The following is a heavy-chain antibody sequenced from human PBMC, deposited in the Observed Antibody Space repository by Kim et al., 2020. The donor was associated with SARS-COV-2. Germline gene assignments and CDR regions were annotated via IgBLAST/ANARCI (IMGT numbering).Heavy chain of an antibody. CDR2: ISGSGGST. J-gene: IGHJ5*02. Sequence: GGSLRLSCAASGFTFSSYAMSWVRQAPGKGLEWVSAISGSGGSTYYADSVKGRFTISRDNSKNTLYLQMNSLRAEDTAVYYCAKEGTIPITMIVVVIPPSWFDPWGQGTLVTVSS. CDR3: AKEGTIPITMIVVVIPPSWFDP. V-gene: IGHV3-23*01. D-gene: IGHD3-22*01. CDR1: GFTFSSYA.